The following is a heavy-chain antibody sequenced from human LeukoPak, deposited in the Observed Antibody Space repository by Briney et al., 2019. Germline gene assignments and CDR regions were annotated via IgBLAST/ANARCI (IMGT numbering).Heavy chain of an antibody. D-gene: IGHD3-10*01. CDR2: IYPGDSDT. V-gene: IGHV5-51*01. J-gene: IGHJ6*02. CDR3: ARSLRITMVRGVITPSYGMDV. CDR1: GYSFASYW. Sequence: GESLKISCEGSGYSFASYWIGWVRQMPGKGLEWMGIIYPGDSDTRYSPSFQGQVTISADKSISTAYLQWSSLKASDTAMYYCARSLRITMVRGVITPSYGMDVWGQGTTVTVSS.